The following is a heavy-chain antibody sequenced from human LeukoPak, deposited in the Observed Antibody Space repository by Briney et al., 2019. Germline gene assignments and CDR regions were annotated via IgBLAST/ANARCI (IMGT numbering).Heavy chain of an antibody. V-gene: IGHV3-74*01. CDR3: AREAENSGYRAAFDI. J-gene: IGHJ3*02. D-gene: IGHD3-22*01. CDR1: GFTFSSYW. Sequence: GGSLRLSCAASGFTFSSYWIYWVRQAPGKGLVWVSRINSDGSTTNYADSVRGRFTISRDNAKNTLYLEMNSLRAEDTAVYYCAREAENSGYRAAFDIWGQGTMVTVSS. CDR2: INSDGSTT.